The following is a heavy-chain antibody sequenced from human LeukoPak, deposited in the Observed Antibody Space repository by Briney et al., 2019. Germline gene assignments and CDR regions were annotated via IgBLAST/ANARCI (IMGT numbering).Heavy chain of an antibody. CDR2: IYYSGST. V-gene: IGHV4-59*01. CDR3: AREVGYCSGGSCYSYFDY. D-gene: IGHD2-15*01. J-gene: IGHJ4*02. Sequence: SETLSLTCTASGGSISSYYWSWIRQPPGKGLEWIGYIYYSGSTNYNASLTNRVTISVDTSKNQFSLKLSSVTAADKAVYYCAREVGYCSGGSCYSYFDYWGQGTLVTVSS. CDR1: GGSISSYY.